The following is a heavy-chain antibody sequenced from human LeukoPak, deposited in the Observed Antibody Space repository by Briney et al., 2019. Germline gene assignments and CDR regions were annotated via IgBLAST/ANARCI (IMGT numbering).Heavy chain of an antibody. Sequence: GSLRLSCTASGFTFSSYAMSWVRQAPGKGLEWVSAISGSGGSTYYADSVKSRFTISRDNSKNTLFLQMSSLRAEDTAVYYCAKDGYSSGWFVVHWGRGTLVTVSS. D-gene: IGHD6-19*01. V-gene: IGHV3-23*01. CDR2: ISGSGGST. J-gene: IGHJ4*02. CDR3: AKDGYSSGWFVVH. CDR1: GFTFSSYA.